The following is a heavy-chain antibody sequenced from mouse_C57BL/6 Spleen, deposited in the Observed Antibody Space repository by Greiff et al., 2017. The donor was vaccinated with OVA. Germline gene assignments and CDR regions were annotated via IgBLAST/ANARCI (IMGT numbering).Heavy chain of an antibody. Sequence: VQLQQSGPELVKPGASVKISCKASGYTFTDYYMNWVKQSHGKSLEWIGDINPNNGGTSYNQKFKGKATLTVDKSSSTAYMELRSLTSEDSAVYYCARAPMVTTTAYYFDYWGQGTTLTVSS. CDR3: ARAPMVTTTAYYFDY. CDR1: GYTFTDYY. CDR2: INPNNGGT. J-gene: IGHJ2*01. V-gene: IGHV1-26*01. D-gene: IGHD2-2*01.